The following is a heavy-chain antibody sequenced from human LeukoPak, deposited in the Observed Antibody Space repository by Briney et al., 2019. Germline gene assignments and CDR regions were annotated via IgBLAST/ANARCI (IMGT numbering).Heavy chain of an antibody. CDR3: AKALYVTTVTTNQPFDY. V-gene: IGHV3-23*01. J-gene: IGHJ4*02. CDR2: ISGSGGST. D-gene: IGHD4-17*01. Sequence: PGGSLRLSCAASGFTFSSYAMSWVRQAPGKGLEWVSAISGSGGSTYYADSVKGRFTISRDNSKNTLYLQMNSLRAEDTAVYYCAKALYVTTVTTNQPFDYWGQGTLVTVSS. CDR1: GFTFSSYA.